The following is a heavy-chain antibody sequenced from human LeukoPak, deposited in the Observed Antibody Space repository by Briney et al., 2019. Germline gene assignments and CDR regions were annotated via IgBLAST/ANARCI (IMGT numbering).Heavy chain of an antibody. Sequence: SEILSLTCAVYGGSFSGYYWSWIRQPPGKGLEWIGEINHSGSTNYNPSLKSRVTISVDTSKNQFSLKLSSVTAADTAVYYCARVRAGLRGNFQHWGQGTLVTVSS. D-gene: IGHD4-17*01. J-gene: IGHJ1*01. V-gene: IGHV4-34*01. CDR1: GGSFSGYY. CDR3: ARVRAGLRGNFQH. CDR2: INHSGST.